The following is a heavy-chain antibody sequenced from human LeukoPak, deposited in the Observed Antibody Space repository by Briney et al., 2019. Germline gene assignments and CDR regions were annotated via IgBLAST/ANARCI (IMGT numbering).Heavy chain of an antibody. CDR2: TNHSGST. D-gene: IGHD3-16*02. V-gene: IGHV4-34*01. CDR3: ARGPNYDYVWGSYRRNFDY. CDR1: GGSFSGYY. Sequence: SETLSLTCAVYGGSFSGYYWSWIRQPPGKGLEWIGETNHSGSTNYNPSLKSRVTISVDTSKNQFSLKLSSVTAADTAVYYCARGPNYDYVWGSYRRNFDYWGQGTLVTVSS. J-gene: IGHJ4*02.